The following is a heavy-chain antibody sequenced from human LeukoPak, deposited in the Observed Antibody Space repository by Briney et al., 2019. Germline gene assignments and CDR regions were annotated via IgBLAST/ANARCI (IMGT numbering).Heavy chain of an antibody. Sequence: GGSLRLSCAASGFTFSSHWMHWVRQAPGKGLVWVSRIDFAGTTTTYAASVKGRFTISRDNAKNTLFLQMNSLSAEDTAVYFCARATYDYSHCYYYYHLDVWGKGTTVTVSS. CDR2: IDFAGTTT. D-gene: IGHD4-11*01. V-gene: IGHV3-74*03. CDR3: ARATYDYSHCYYYYHLDV. CDR1: GFTFSSHW. J-gene: IGHJ6*03.